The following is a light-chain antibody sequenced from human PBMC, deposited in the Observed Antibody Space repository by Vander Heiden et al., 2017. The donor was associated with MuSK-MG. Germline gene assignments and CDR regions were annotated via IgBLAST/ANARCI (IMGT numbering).Light chain of an antibody. V-gene: IGLV1-44*01. Sequence: QSVLTQPPSVSGTPGQRVTISCSGSSSNIGSNAVNWYQQRPGTAPKLLIYTNNQRPSGVPDRFSGSKSGTSASLAISGLQSEDEADYYCAAWDDSMNGHVVFGGGTKLTVL. CDR3: AAWDDSMNGHVV. J-gene: IGLJ2*01. CDR1: SSNIGSNA. CDR2: TNN.